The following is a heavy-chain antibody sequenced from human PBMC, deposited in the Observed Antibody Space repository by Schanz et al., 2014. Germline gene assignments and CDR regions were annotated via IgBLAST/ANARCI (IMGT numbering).Heavy chain of an antibody. CDR3: ARDRRYCSGGSCLAFDY. CDR1: GFTFSSYG. CDR2: MSYDGSIK. V-gene: IGHV3-30*03. J-gene: IGHJ4*02. D-gene: IGHD2-15*01. Sequence: QVQLVESGGGVVQPGRSLRLSCAASGFTFSSYGMHWVRQAPGKGLEWVAAMSYDGSIKYYGDSVKGRFTISRDNSKNTLYLQMNTLRAEDTAVYYCARDRRYCSGGSCLAFDYWGQGTLVTVSS.